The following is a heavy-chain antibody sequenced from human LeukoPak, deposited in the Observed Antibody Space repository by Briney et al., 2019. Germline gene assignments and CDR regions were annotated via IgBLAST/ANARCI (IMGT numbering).Heavy chain of an antibody. CDR3: AREMGSLEY. D-gene: IGHD3-10*01. V-gene: IGHV1-69*13. CDR2: IIPMFGTT. Sequence: SVKVSCKASGGTFSSYGISWVRQAPGQGLEWMGGIIPMFGTTSYAQKFQGRVTITADESTSTAYMELSSLRSEDTAVYYCAREMGSLEYWGQGTLVIVSS. J-gene: IGHJ4*02. CDR1: GGTFSSYG.